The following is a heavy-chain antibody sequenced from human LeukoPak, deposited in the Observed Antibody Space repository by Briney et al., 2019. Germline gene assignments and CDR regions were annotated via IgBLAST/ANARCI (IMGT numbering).Heavy chain of an antibody. CDR1: GGSVSSGSYY. D-gene: IGHD2-15*01. J-gene: IGHJ6*02. CDR3: AREGARLLSFGMDV. Sequence: SETLSLTCTVSGGSVSSGSYYWSWIRQPPGKGLEWIGYIYYSGSTNYNPSLKSRITITVDTSKNQFSLKLSSVTAADTAVYYCAREGARLLSFGMDVWGQGTTVTVSS. V-gene: IGHV4-61*01. CDR2: IYYSGST.